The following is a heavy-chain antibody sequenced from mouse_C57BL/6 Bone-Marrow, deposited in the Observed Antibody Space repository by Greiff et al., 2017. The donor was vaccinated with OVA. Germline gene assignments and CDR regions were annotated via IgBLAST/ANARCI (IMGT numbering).Heavy chain of an antibody. J-gene: IGHJ1*03. D-gene: IGHD5-1*01. CDR2: ISSGSSTI. Sequence: EVQLVESGGGLVKPGGSLKLSCAASGFTFSDYGMHWVRQAPEKGLEWVAYISSGSSTIYYADTVKGRFTISRDNAKNTLFLQMTSLRSEDTAMYYCASPVPSKGWYFDVWGTGTTVTVSS. V-gene: IGHV5-17*01. CDR3: ASPVPSKGWYFDV. CDR1: GFTFSDYG.